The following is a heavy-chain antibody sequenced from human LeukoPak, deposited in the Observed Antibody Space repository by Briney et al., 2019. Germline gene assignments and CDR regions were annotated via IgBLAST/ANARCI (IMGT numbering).Heavy chain of an antibody. D-gene: IGHD6-13*01. CDR1: GFTFSTYA. Sequence: PGGSLRLSCAASGFTFSTYAMSWVRQAPGKGLEWVSSISSSSSYIYYADSVKGRFTISRDNAKNSLYLQMNSLRAEDTAVYYCARIRAHSGYAFDIWGQGTMVTVSS. V-gene: IGHV3-21*01. CDR2: ISSSSSYI. CDR3: ARIRAHSGYAFDI. J-gene: IGHJ3*02.